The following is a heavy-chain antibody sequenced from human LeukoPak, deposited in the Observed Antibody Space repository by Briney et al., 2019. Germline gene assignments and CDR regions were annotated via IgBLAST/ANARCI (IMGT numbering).Heavy chain of an antibody. CDR3: ASHGSGSSFDY. J-gene: IGHJ4*02. V-gene: IGHV3-74*01. D-gene: IGHD3-10*01. CDR1: GFTFSSYW. Sequence: GGSLRLSCAASGFTFSSYWMHWVRQAPGKGLVWVSRINSDGSSTSYADSVKGRFTISRDNAKNTLYLQMNSLRAEDTAVYYCASHGSGSSFDYWGQGTLVTVSS. CDR2: INSDGSST.